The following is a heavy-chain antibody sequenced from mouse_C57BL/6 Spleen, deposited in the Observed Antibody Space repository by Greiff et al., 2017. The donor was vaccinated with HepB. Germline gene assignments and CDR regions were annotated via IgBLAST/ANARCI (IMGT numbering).Heavy chain of an antibody. CDR3: SRNGAYYSKPFAY. V-gene: IGHV1-80*01. CDR1: GYAFSSYW. D-gene: IGHD2-5*01. Sequence: VQLQQSGAELVKPGASVKISCKASGYAFSSYWMNWVKQRPGKGLEWIGQIYPGDGDTNYNGKFKGKATLTADKSSSTAYMQLSSLTSEDSAVYFWSRNGAYYSKPFAYWGQGTLVTVSA. CDR2: IYPGDGDT. J-gene: IGHJ3*01.